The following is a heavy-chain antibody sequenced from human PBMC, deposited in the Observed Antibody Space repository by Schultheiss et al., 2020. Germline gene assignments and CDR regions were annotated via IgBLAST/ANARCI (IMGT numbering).Heavy chain of an antibody. CDR2: IWYDGSNK. CDR3: TTDHRIAVGNLIDY. J-gene: IGHJ4*02. CDR1: GFTFSSYG. D-gene: IGHD6-19*01. Sequence: GGSLRLSCAASGFTFSSYGMHWVRQAPGKGLEWVAVIWYDGSNKYYADSVKGRFTISRDNSKNTLYLQMNSLKTEDTAVYYCTTDHRIAVGNLIDYWGQGTLVTVSS. V-gene: IGHV3-33*01.